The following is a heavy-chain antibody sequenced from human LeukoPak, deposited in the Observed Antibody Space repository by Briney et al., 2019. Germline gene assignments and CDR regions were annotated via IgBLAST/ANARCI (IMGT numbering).Heavy chain of an antibody. CDR3: ARGTSSGLDY. CDR1: GYTFSSYS. D-gene: IGHD6-25*01. Sequence: GGSLRLSCAASGYTFSSYSMSWVLQAPGKGLEWVSSISSSSSYIYYADSVKGRFTISRENAKNSLYLQMNSLRAEDTAVYYCARGTSSGLDYWGQGTLVTVSS. V-gene: IGHV3-21*01. J-gene: IGHJ4*02. CDR2: ISSSSSYI.